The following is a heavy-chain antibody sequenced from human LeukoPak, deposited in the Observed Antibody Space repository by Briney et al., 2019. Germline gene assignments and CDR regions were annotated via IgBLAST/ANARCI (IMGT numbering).Heavy chain of an antibody. Sequence: GASVKVSCKASGYTFTGYYMHWVRQAPGQGLEWMGWINPNSGGTNYAQKFQGRVTMTRDTSISTAYMEPSRLRSDDTAVYYCARESYYDSSGYYLYYWGQGTLVTVSS. D-gene: IGHD3-22*01. CDR2: INPNSGGT. V-gene: IGHV1-2*02. CDR1: GYTFTGYY. J-gene: IGHJ4*02. CDR3: ARESYYDSSGYYLYY.